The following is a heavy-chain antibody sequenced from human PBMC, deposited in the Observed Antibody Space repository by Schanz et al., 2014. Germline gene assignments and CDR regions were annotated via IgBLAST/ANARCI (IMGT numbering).Heavy chain of an antibody. J-gene: IGHJ3*01. V-gene: IGHV3-48*01. Sequence: EVKLVESGGGLVQPGGSLRLSCAASGFTFSDHFMDWVRQAPGKGLEWVSYISRSSSTIYYADSVRGRFTISRDNAKTSRDLQKNSVRAEKTAVYLCARDYESALSSPRHDAFDVWGQGTVVTVSS. CDR3: ARDYESALSSPRHDAFDV. D-gene: IGHD3-22*01. CDR1: GFTFSDHF. CDR2: ISRSSSTI.